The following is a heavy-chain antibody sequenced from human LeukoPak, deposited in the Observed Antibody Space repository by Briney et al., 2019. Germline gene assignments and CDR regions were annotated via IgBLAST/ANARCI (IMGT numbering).Heavy chain of an antibody. CDR3: AMDSAWLPLKFDY. V-gene: IGHV3-15*05. CDR2: IKSKTDGGTT. D-gene: IGHD5-24*01. J-gene: IGHJ4*02. Sequence: GGSLRLSCAASGFTFSNAWMSWVRQAPGKGLEWVGRIKSKTDGGTTDYAAPVKGRFTISRDNSNNTLYLQMNNLRAEDTAVYYCAMDSAWLPLKFDYWGPGTLVAVST. CDR1: GFTFSNAW.